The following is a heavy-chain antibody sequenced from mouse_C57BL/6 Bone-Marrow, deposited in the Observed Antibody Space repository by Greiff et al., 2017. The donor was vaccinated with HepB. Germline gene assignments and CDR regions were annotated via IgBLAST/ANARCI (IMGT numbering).Heavy chain of an antibody. CDR3: ARSGGGGSSYGWFAY. CDR2: INPGSGGT. D-gene: IGHD1-1*01. V-gene: IGHV1-54*01. J-gene: IGHJ3*01. CDR1: GYAFTNYL. Sequence: VQLQQSGAELVRPGTSVKVSCKASGYAFTNYLIEWVKQRPGQGLEWIGVINPGSGGTNYNEKFKGKATLTADKSSSTAYMQLSSLTSEDSAVYFCARSGGGGSSYGWFAYWGQGTLVTVSA.